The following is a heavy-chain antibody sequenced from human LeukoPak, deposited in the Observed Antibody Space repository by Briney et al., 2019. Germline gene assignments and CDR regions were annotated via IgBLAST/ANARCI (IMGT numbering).Heavy chain of an antibody. Sequence: SVKVSCKASGGTFSSYAISWVRQAPGQGLEWMGGIIPIFGTANYAQKFQGRVTITTDESTSTAYMELSSLRSEDTAVYYCARDTPAISSGSFSPEDWFEPWGQGTLVTVSS. CDR1: GGTFSSYA. J-gene: IGHJ5*02. D-gene: IGHD3-10*01. CDR2: IIPIFGTA. V-gene: IGHV1-69*05. CDR3: ARDTPAISSGSFSPEDWFEP.